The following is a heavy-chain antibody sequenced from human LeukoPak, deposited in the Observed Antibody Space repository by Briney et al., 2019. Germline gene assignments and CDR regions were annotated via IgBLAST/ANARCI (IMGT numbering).Heavy chain of an antibody. CDR3: AKGSKAVLFTRDHYMDV. J-gene: IGHJ6*03. D-gene: IGHD6-19*01. CDR2: IRYDGSNK. Sequence: PGGSLRLSCAASGFTFSSYGMHWFRQAPGKGLEWVAFIRYDGSNKYYADSVRGRFTISRDNSKNTLYLQMNSLRAEDTAVYFCAKGSKAVLFTRDHYMDVWGKGTTVTISS. V-gene: IGHV3-30*02. CDR1: GFTFSSYG.